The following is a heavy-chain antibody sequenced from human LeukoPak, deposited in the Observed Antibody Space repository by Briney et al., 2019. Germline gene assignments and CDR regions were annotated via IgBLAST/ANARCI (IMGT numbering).Heavy chain of an antibody. D-gene: IGHD3-22*01. Sequence: SETLSLTCAVYGGSFSGYYWSWIRQPPGKGLEWIGEINHSGSTNYNPSLKSRVTISVDTSKNQFSLKLSSVTAADTAMYYCARGEYDSSGYYPYYFDYWGQGTLVTVSS. CDR2: INHSGST. J-gene: IGHJ4*02. V-gene: IGHV4-34*01. CDR3: ARGEYDSSGYYPYYFDY. CDR1: GGSFSGYY.